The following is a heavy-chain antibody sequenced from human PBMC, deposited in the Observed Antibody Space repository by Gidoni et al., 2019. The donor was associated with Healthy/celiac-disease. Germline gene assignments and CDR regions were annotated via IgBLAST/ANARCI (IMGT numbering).Heavy chain of an antibody. CDR1: GGSFSGYY. D-gene: IGHD4-17*01. CDR2: INHSGST. J-gene: IGHJ4*02. CDR3: ARGTNGRAVTTARYFDY. V-gene: IGHV4-34*01. Sequence: QVQLQQWGAGLLTPSETLSLTCAVYGGSFSGYYWSWIRQPPGKGLEWIGEINHSGSTNYNPSLKSRVTISVDTSKNQFSLKLSSVTAADTAVYYCARGTNGRAVTTARYFDYWGQGTLVTVSS.